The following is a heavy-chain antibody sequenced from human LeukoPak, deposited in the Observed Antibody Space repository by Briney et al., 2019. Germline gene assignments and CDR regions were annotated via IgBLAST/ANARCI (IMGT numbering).Heavy chain of an antibody. D-gene: IGHD2-21*02. CDR1: AFTFSSYS. CDR3: ARVGDPDGFDY. J-gene: IGHJ4*02. CDR2: ISSSSSYL. Sequence: GGSLRLSCAASAFTFSSYSMKWVSQAPGKGLDWVSSISSSSSYLYYADSVKGRFTISRDNAKNSLYLQMNSLRAEDTAVYYCARVGDPDGFDYWGQGTLVTVSS. V-gene: IGHV3-21*01.